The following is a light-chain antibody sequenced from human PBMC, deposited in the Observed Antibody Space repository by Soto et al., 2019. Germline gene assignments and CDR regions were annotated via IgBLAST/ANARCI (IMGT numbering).Light chain of an antibody. CDR2: AAS. CDR3: QRIT. J-gene: IGKJ5*01. V-gene: IGKV3-20*01. Sequence: VLTQSPGTLSVSPGERATLSCRASQSVAGSYLAWYQHQRGQAPRLLIYAASRRATGIPDRFSGTGYGTDFTLTISRLEPEDFAVYYCQRITCGQGTRLEIK. CDR1: QSVAGSY.